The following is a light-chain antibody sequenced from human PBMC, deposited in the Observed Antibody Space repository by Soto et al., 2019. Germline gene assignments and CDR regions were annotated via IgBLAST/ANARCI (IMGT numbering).Light chain of an antibody. CDR2: GAS. CDR3: QQYGGVPYT. Sequence: EIVLTQSPGTLSLSPGQRATLSCRASESISRDYLAWYQQRLGQAPRILIYGASSGATGIPDRFSGSGSGTDFTLTIIRLEPEDFAIYYCQQYGGVPYTFGQGTKLEIK. J-gene: IGKJ2*01. CDR1: ESISRDY. V-gene: IGKV3-20*01.